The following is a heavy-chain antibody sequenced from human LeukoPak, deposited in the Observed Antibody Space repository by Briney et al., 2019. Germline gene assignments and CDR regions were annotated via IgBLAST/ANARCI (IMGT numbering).Heavy chain of an antibody. V-gene: IGHV4-59*04. CDR2: TSYTGST. Sequence: SETLSLTCTVSGASISSHYWSWIRQPPGRGLEWIGYTSYTGSTDYNPSLKGRVTMSIDTSKNQFSLSLYSVTTTDAAVYFCAGDPNNVAWSYWWGQGTLVTVSS. CDR3: AGDPNNVAWSYW. J-gene: IGHJ4*02. CDR1: GASISSHY. D-gene: IGHD3-9*01.